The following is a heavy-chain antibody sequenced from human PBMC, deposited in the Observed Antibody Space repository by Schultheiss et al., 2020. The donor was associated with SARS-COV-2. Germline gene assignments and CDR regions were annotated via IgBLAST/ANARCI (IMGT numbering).Heavy chain of an antibody. CDR3: AKDPTSWNYGDY. V-gene: IGHV3-74*01. D-gene: IGHD1-7*01. Sequence: GGSLRLSCAASGFTFSSYWMHWVRQAPGKGLVWVSRINSDGSSTSYADSVKGRFTISRDNAKNSLYLQMNSLRAEDTAVYYCAKDPTSWNYGDYWGQGTLVTVSS. J-gene: IGHJ4*02. CDR2: INSDGSST. CDR1: GFTFSSYW.